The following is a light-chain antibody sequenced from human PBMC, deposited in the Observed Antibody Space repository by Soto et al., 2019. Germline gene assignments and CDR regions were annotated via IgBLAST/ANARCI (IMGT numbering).Light chain of an antibody. CDR1: QTVRSY. CDR3: QQRNVWPRT. CDR2: DAS. V-gene: IGKV3-11*01. Sequence: EILLTQSPATLSLSPGERATLSCRASQTVRSYLAWYQQKPGQVPRLLIYDASQRATGIPARFSGSGSGTDFILTIDSLEPEDVAVYYCQQRNVWPRTFGQGTKVEI. J-gene: IGKJ1*01.